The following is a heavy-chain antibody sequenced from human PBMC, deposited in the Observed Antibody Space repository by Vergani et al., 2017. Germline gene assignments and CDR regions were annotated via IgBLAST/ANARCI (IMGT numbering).Heavy chain of an antibody. J-gene: IGHJ4*02. D-gene: IGHD1-26*01. CDR1: GYTFTSYA. CDR2: INAGNGNT. Sequence: QVQLVQSGAEVKKPGASVKVSCKASGYTFTSYAMHWVRQAPGQRLEWMGWINAGNGNTKYSQKFQGRVTITRDTSASTAYMELSSLRSEDTAVYYCAREEVGATSPSPFDPRPRHGFDYWGQGTLVTVSS. V-gene: IGHV1-3*01. CDR3: AREEVGATSPSPFDPRPRHGFDY.